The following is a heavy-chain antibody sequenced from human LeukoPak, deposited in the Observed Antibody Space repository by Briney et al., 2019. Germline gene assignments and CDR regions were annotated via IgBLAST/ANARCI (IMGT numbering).Heavy chain of an antibody. Sequence: PSETLSLTCTVSGGSISSYYWSWLRQPPGKGLEWIGYIYYTGSTNYNPSLKSRLTISVDTSKSQFSLRLNSVTAADTAVYYCARANYVDYWGQGTLVTVSS. CDR2: IYYTGST. CDR3: ARANYVDY. J-gene: IGHJ4*02. V-gene: IGHV4-59*01. CDR1: GGSISSYY.